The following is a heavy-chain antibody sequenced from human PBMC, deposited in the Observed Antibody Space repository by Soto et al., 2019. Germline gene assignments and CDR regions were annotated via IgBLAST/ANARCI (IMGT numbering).Heavy chain of an antibody. CDR2: IIPIFGTA. CDR1: GGTFSSYA. Sequence: GASVKVSCKASGGTFSSYAISWLRQSPGQGLEWMGGIIPIFGTANYAQKFQGRVTITADESTSTAYMELSSLRSEDTAVYYCAREGVGAHSNDAFDIWGQGTMVTVSS. V-gene: IGHV1-69*13. J-gene: IGHJ3*02. D-gene: IGHD1-26*01. CDR3: AREGVGAHSNDAFDI.